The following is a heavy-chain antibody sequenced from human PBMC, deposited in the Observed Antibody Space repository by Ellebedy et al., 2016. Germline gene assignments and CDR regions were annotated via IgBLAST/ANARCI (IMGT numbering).Heavy chain of an antibody. V-gene: IGHV3-48*04. J-gene: IGHJ4*02. CDR3: TREAGGSFVDS. CDR1: GFTFSSYS. D-gene: IGHD1-26*01. Sequence: GESLKISCAVSGFTFSSYSFNWIRQAPGKALEWVSHISSSGSLKFYADSLRDRFTISRDNAKNLLHLQMNSLTAEDTAVYFCTREAGGSFVDSWGQGVLVTVSS. CDR2: ISSSGSLK.